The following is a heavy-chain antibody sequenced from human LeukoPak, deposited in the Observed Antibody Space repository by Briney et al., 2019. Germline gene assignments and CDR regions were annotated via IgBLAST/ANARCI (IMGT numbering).Heavy chain of an antibody. CDR2: ISYDGSNK. Sequence: GGSLRLSCAASGFTSSPYGMHWVRQAPGKGLEWVAVISYDGSNKYYADSVKGRFTISRDNSKNTLYLQMNSLRAEDTAVYYCAKDVTAYYGSGSSYLDYWGQGTLVTVSS. CDR1: GFTSSPYG. CDR3: AKDVTAYYGSGSSYLDY. D-gene: IGHD3-10*01. J-gene: IGHJ4*02. V-gene: IGHV3-30*18.